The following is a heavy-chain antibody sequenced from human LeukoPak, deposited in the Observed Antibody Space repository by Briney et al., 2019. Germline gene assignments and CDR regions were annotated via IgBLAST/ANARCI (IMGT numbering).Heavy chain of an antibody. CDR2: INHSGST. J-gene: IGHJ6*02. CDR3: ARDIVVVVAAIYYYYGMDV. CDR1: GGSFSGYY. Sequence: SETLSLTCAVYGGSFSGYYWSWIRQPPGKGLEWVGEINHSGSTNYNPSLKSRVTISVDTPKNQFSLKLSSVTAADTAVYYCARDIVVVVAAIYYYYGMDVWGQGTTVTVSS. D-gene: IGHD2-15*01. V-gene: IGHV4-34*01.